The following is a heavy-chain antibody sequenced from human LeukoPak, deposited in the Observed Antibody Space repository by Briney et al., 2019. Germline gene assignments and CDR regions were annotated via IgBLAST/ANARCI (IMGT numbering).Heavy chain of an antibody. CDR1: GGSLSSGGYS. V-gene: IGHV4-30-2*01. CDR3: AREGIYFDY. Sequence: PSQTLSLTCTVSGGSLSSGGYSWSWLRQPPGRGLEWIGYIYHSGSTYYNPSLKSRVTISVDRSKNQFSLKLSSVTAADTAVYYCAREGIYFDYWGQGTLVTVSS. J-gene: IGHJ4*02. CDR2: IYHSGST.